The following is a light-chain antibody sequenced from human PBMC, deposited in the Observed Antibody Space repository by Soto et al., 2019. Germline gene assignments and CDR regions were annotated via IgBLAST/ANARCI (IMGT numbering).Light chain of an antibody. V-gene: IGLV4-69*01. CDR1: SGHSNYA. CDR2: VNSGGSH. Sequence: QCVLTQSPSDSASLGASVKLTCTLSSGHSNYAIAWHQRQPEKGPRFLMKVNSGGSHIKGDGIPDRFSGSSSGAERYLFISSLQSEDEADYYCQTWGTGSAIVVFGGGTQLTVL. J-gene: IGLJ7*01. CDR3: QTWGTGSAIVV.